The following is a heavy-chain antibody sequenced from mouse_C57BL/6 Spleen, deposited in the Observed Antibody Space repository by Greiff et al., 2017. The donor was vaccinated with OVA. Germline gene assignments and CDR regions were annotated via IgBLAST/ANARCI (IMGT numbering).Heavy chain of an antibody. J-gene: IGHJ4*01. CDR1: GYTFTSYW. V-gene: IGHV1-69*01. Sequence: QVQLQQSGAELVMPGASVKLSCKASGYTFTSYWMHWVKQRPGQGLEWIGEIDPSDSYTNYNQKFKGKSTLTVDKSSSTAYMQLSSLTSEDSAVYYCARFESNYVGAMDYWGQGTSVTVSS. D-gene: IGHD2-5*01. CDR3: ARFESNYVGAMDY. CDR2: IDPSDSYT.